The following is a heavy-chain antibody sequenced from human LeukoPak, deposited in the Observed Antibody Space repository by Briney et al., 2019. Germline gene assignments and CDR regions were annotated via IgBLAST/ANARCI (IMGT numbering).Heavy chain of an antibody. Sequence: GGSLRLSCAASGFSVSEYYVTWVRQAPGKGLEWISYITRENWIYYSDSVKGRFTNSRDHAKNSVYLEMNSLRADDTAVYYCARGLHLDSSGSLYYWGQGTLVTVSS. CDR1: GFSVSEYY. CDR3: ARGLHLDSSGSLYY. V-gene: IGHV3-11*01. J-gene: IGHJ4*02. D-gene: IGHD3-22*01. CDR2: ITRENWI.